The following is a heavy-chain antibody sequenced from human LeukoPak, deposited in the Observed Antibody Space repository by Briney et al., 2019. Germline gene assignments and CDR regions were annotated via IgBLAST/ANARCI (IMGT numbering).Heavy chain of an antibody. CDR3: AKDWYYDSSGYYSGYYFDY. D-gene: IGHD3-22*01. CDR2: IRYDGSNK. Sequence: GGSLRLSCAASGFNFSNYGMHWVRQAPGKGLEWVAFIRYDGSNKYYADSVKGRFTISRDNSKNTLYLQMNSLRAEDTAVYYCAKDWYYDSSGYYSGYYFDYWGQGTLVTVSS. CDR1: GFNFSNYG. J-gene: IGHJ4*02. V-gene: IGHV3-30*02.